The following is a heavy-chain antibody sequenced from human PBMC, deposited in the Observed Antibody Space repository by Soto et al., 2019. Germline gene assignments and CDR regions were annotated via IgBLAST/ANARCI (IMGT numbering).Heavy chain of an antibody. CDR3: AHKGKNYYDGSGYEYYFDS. V-gene: IGHV2-5*02. CDR2: IYWDDDK. CDR1: GFSLTTTGVG. Sequence: QITLKESGPTLVKPTQTLTLTCTFSGFSLTTTGVGVGWIRQPPGKALEWLALIYWDDDKRYSPSLKRRLTITKDTSKNQVVLTITNMDPVDTATYYCAHKGKNYYDGSGYEYYFDSWGQGTLVTVSS. J-gene: IGHJ4*02. D-gene: IGHD3-22*01.